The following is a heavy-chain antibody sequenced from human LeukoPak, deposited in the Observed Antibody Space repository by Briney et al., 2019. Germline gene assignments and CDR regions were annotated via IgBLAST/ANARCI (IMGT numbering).Heavy chain of an antibody. CDR2: ISGSGGTT. D-gene: IGHD5-24*01. CDR3: AKGDGDTSAYYFDY. CDR1: GFTFNTYA. Sequence: TGGSLRLSCAASGFTFNTYAMGWVRQAPRKGLEWVSAISGSGGTTYYADSVKGRFTISRDNSKNTLYLQMNSLRADDTAIYYCAKGDGDTSAYYFDYWGRGTLVTVSS. J-gene: IGHJ4*01. V-gene: IGHV3-23*01.